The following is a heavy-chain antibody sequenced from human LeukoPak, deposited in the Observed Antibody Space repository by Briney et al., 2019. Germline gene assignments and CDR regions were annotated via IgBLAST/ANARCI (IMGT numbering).Heavy chain of an antibody. CDR1: GYTFTSYG. Sequence: ASVKVSCKASGYTFTSYGISWVRQAPGQGLEWIGWISAYNGNTNYAQTLQGRVTMTTDTSTSSAYMELRSLRSDDTAVYYCARVSRTYYFDYWGQGTLVTVSS. V-gene: IGHV1-18*01. D-gene: IGHD1-14*01. CDR2: ISAYNGNT. CDR3: ARVSRTYYFDY. J-gene: IGHJ4*02.